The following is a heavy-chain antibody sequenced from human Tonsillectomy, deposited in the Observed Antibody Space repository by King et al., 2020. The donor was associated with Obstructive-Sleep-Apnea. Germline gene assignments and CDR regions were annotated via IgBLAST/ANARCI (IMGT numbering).Heavy chain of an antibody. Sequence: VQLVESGGGLVKPGGSLRLSCAASGFTFSSYSMNWVRQAPGKGLEWVSSISSSSSYIYYADSVKGRFTISRDNAKNSLYLQMNSLRAEDTAVYYCARDLLAVAGSEGWYYYYYYGMDVWGQGTTVTVSS. CDR3: ARDLLAVAGSEGWYYYYYYGMDV. D-gene: IGHD6-19*01. V-gene: IGHV3-21*01. CDR1: GFTFSSYS. CDR2: ISSSSSYI. J-gene: IGHJ6*02.